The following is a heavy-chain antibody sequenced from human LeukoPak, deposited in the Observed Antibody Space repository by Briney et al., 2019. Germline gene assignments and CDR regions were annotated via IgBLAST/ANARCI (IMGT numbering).Heavy chain of an antibody. CDR1: GFTFSSYA. CDR2: ISGSGGST. D-gene: IGHD5-18*01. J-gene: IGHJ3*02. Sequence: GGSLRLSCAAPGFTFSSYAMSWVRQAPGKGLEWVSAISGSGGSTYYADSVKGRFTISRDNSKNTLYLQMNSLRAEDTAVYYCAKDSGYSYGYRWDAFDIWGQGTMVTVSS. V-gene: IGHV3-23*01. CDR3: AKDSGYSYGYRWDAFDI.